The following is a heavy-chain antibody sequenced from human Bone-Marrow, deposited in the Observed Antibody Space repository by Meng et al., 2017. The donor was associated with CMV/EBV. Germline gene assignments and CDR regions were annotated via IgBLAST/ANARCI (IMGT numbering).Heavy chain of an antibody. CDR1: GGTFSSYA. V-gene: IGHV1-69*05. Sequence: SVKVSCKASGGTFSSYAISWVRKAPGQGLEWMGGIIPIFGTANYAQKFQGRVTITTDESTSTAYMELSSLRSEDTAVYYCARGTWDGYNLDYYYGMDVWGQGTTVTVSS. J-gene: IGHJ6*02. D-gene: IGHD5-24*01. CDR2: IIPIFGTA. CDR3: ARGTWDGYNLDYYYGMDV.